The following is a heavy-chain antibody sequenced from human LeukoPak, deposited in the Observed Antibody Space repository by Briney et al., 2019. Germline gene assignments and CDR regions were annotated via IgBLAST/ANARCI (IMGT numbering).Heavy chain of an antibody. CDR1: GYTFTSYA. Sequence: ASVKVSCKASGYTFTSYAMNWVRQAPGQGLEWMGWISAYNGNTNYAQKLQGRVTMTTDTSTSTAYMELRSLRSDDTAVYYCARSHYGKPREYYFDYWGQGTLVTVSS. D-gene: IGHD4-17*01. V-gene: IGHV1-18*01. CDR2: ISAYNGNT. J-gene: IGHJ4*02. CDR3: ARSHYGKPREYYFDY.